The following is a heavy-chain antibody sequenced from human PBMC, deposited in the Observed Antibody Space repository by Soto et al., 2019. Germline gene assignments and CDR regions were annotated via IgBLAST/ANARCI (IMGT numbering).Heavy chain of an antibody. V-gene: IGHV4-59*01. CDR1: GGSISSYY. D-gene: IGHD5-12*01. CDR3: ARDTLASSGYDWVLDY. Sequence: ASETLSLTCTGSGGSISSYYWSWIRQPPGKGLEWIGYIYYSGSTNYNPSLKSRVTISVDTSKNQFSLKLSSVTAADTAVYYCARDTLASSGYDWVLDYWGQGTLVTVSS. CDR2: IYYSGST. J-gene: IGHJ4*02.